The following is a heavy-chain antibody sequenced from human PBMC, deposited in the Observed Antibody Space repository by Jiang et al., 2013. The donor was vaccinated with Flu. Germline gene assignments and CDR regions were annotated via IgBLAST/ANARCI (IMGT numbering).Heavy chain of an antibody. D-gene: IGHD5-18*01. CDR3: ARDDVDTAMDHYYYYGMDV. J-gene: IGHJ6*02. V-gene: IGHV1-69*04. Sequence: YAQKFQGRVTITADKSTSTAYMELSSLRSEDTAVYYCARDDVDTAMDHYYYYGMDVWGQGTTVTVSS.